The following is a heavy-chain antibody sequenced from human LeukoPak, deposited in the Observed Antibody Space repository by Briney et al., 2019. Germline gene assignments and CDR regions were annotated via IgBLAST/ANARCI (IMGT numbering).Heavy chain of an antibody. CDR2: IYTSGST. CDR1: GGSISSYY. CDR3: ARLVGSSSTYYYYYYMDV. Sequence: PSETLSLTCTVSGGSISSYYWSWIRQPAGKGLEWIGRIYTSGSTNYNPSLKRRVTMTVDTSKNQFSLKLSSVTAADTAVYYCARLVGSSSTYYYYYYMDVWGKGTTVTVSS. D-gene: IGHD6-13*01. J-gene: IGHJ6*03. V-gene: IGHV4-4*07.